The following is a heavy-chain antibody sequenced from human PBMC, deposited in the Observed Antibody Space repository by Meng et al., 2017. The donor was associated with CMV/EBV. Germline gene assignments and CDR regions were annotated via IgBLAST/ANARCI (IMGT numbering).Heavy chain of an antibody. Sequence: ASVKVSCKASGYTFTGYYMHWVRQAPGQGLEWMGWINPNSGGTNYAQKFQGRVTMTRDTSISTAYMELSRLRSDDTAVYYCAREDYYGSGDDAFDIWSQGTMVTVSS. CDR2: INPNSGGT. CDR1: GYTFTGYY. D-gene: IGHD3-10*01. V-gene: IGHV1-2*02. CDR3: AREDYYGSGDDAFDI. J-gene: IGHJ3*02.